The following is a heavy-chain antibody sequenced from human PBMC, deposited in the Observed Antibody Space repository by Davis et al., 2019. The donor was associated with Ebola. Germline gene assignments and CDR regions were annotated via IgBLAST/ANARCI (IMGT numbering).Heavy chain of an antibody. CDR2: ISHTGST. CDR3: ARVRDRWEPFDL. Sequence: MPSETLSLTCSVSGGSVSSSSYYWGWIRQPPGQGPEWVGDISHTGSTYYNPSLKSRVIISVDTSKNESSLKLSSVTGADTAIYYCARVRDRWEPFDLWGQGTMVTVSS. CDR1: GGSVSSSSYY. V-gene: IGHV4-39*01. J-gene: IGHJ4*02. D-gene: IGHD1-26*01.